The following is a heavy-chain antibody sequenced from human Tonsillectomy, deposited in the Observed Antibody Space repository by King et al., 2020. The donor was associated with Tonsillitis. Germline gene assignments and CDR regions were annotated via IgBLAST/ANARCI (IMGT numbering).Heavy chain of an antibody. CDR1: GGSTSSGSYY. J-gene: IGHJ3*02. CDR2: IYTSGST. Sequence: VQLQESGPGLVKPSQTLSLTCTVSGGSTSSGSYYWSWIRQPAGKGLEWIGRIYTSGSTNYNPSLKSRVTMSVDTSKNQFSLKLSSVTAADTAVYYCAREPARITIFGVVSRTDAFDIWGQGTMVTVSS. D-gene: IGHD3-3*01. CDR3: AREPARITIFGVVSRTDAFDI. V-gene: IGHV4-61*02.